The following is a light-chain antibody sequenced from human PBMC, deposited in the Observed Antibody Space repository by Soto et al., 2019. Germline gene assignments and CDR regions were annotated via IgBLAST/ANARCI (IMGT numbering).Light chain of an antibody. Sequence: EIVLTQSPGTLSLSPGGRATLSCRASQSVSTNYLAWYQQKPGQAPRRLIFDASTRATGGPDRFSGSGSGTDFSLTISRLEPEDFAVYHCQQYSSSPFTFGQGTKLE. CDR3: QQYSSSPFT. CDR2: DAS. J-gene: IGKJ2*01. V-gene: IGKV3-20*01. CDR1: QSVSTNY.